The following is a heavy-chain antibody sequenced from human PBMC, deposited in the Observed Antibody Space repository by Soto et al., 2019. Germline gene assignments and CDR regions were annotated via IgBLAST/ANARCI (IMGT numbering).Heavy chain of an antibody. CDR2: INHSGST. D-gene: IGHD6-13*01. Sequence: SETLSLTCAVYPGSLSGYYCRWIRQPPGKGLEWIGEINHSGSTNYNPSLKSRVTISVDTSKNQFSLKLSSVTAADTAVYYCASPCIAAAGDYYYGMDVWGQGTTLTVS. CDR3: ASPCIAAAGDYYYGMDV. CDR1: PGSLSGYY. J-gene: IGHJ6*02. V-gene: IGHV4-34*01.